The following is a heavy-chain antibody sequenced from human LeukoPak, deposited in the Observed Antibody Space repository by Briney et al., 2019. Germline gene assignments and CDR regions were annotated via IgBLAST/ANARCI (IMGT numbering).Heavy chain of an antibody. V-gene: IGHV3-23*01. CDR2: ISGIGGST. D-gene: IGHD3-3*01. CDR3: AKDRDFWSGYRFDY. J-gene: IGHJ4*02. CDR1: GFTFSSYA. Sequence: GGSLRLSCAASGFTFSSYAMSWVRQAPGKGLEWVSAISGIGGSTYYAGSVKGRLTISRDNSKNTLYLQMNSLRAEDTAVYYCAKDRDFWSGYRFDYWGQGTLVTVSS.